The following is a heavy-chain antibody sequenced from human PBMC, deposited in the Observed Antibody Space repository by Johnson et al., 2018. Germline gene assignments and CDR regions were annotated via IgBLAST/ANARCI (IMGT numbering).Heavy chain of an antibody. V-gene: IGHV3-23*04. Sequence: VQLVESGGDLVQPGGSLRLSCSASGFTFSSYVMSWVRQAPRKGLEWVSAISGSGGDTDYADSVKGRFTISRDNSKNTLYLQMNSLRAEDQAVYYCKIPSVRGDVIVGVFSWGQGTLLTVSS. CDR1: GFTFSSYV. J-gene: IGHJ4*02. CDR3: KIPSVRGDVIVGVFS. D-gene: IGHD3-22*01. CDR2: ISGSGGDT.